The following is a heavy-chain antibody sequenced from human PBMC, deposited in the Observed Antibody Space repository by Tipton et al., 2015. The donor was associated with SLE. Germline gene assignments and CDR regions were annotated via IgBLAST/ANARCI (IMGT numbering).Heavy chain of an antibody. CDR2: THYTGTN. D-gene: IGHD3-3*01. J-gene: IGHJ3*02. CDR3: AREAVGSGFGAFDI. V-gene: IGHV4-61*08. CDR1: GVSVASTDFS. Sequence: TLSLTCSVSGVSVASTDFSWVWMRQPPGKGLEWIGYTHYTGTNDYNPSLKSRVTMSLDTSKNQFSLKLTSVTAADTAVYYCAREAVGSGFGAFDIWGQGTMVTVSS.